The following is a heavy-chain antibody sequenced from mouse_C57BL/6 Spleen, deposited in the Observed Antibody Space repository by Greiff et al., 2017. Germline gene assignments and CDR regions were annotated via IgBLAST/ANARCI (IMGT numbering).Heavy chain of an antibody. CDR2: IWSGGST. CDR1: GFSLTSYG. V-gene: IGHV2-2*01. J-gene: IGHJ2*01. Sequence: VKLQESGPGLVQPSQSLSITCTVSGFSLTSYGVHWVRQSPGKGLEWLGVIWSGGSTDSHAAFISILSISKDNSKSQVFFKMNSLQADDTAIYYCARDYYSNSYYFDYWGQGTTRTVSS. CDR3: ARDYYSNSYYFDY. D-gene: IGHD2-5*01.